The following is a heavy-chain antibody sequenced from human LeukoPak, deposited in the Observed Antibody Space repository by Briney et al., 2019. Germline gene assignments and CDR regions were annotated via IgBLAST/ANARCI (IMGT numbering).Heavy chain of an antibody. D-gene: IGHD3-10*01. Sequence: GASVKVSCKASGYTFNHFAMHWVRQAPGQSLEWMGRINVDNGDTLYSQKFEGRVTITRDTSASTVYMELNSLKSEDTAIYYCARDGSGSQGVNWFDPWGQGTLVTVSS. CDR3: ARDGSGSQGVNWFDP. CDR1: GYTFNHFA. J-gene: IGHJ5*02. V-gene: IGHV1-3*01. CDR2: INVDNGDT.